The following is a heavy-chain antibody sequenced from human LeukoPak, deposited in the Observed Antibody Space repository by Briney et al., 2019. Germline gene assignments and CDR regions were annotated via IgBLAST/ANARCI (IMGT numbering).Heavy chain of an antibody. D-gene: IGHD4-23*01. CDR2: IKEDGSKT. V-gene: IGHV3-7*03. Sequence: GGSLRLSCAASGFTFSTYWMRWVRQAPGKGLEWVANIKEDGSKTYYVDSVKGRFSISRDNAKNSLYLHMNSLRAEDTAVYYCARDYGGNSGWFDPWGQGTLVTVSS. CDR3: ARDYGGNSGWFDP. CDR1: GFTFSTYW. J-gene: IGHJ5*02.